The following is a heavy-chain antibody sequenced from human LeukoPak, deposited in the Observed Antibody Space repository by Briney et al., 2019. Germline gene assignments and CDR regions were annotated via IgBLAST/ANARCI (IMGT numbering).Heavy chain of an antibody. CDR1: GASITSGTYY. J-gene: IGHJ4*02. D-gene: IGHD2-15*01. CDR2: IYYTGTT. CDR3: ARVGSRDTFHFDY. V-gene: IGHV4-31*03. Sequence: SETLSLTCTVSGASITSGTYYWSWIRQHPGKGLEWIGYIYYTGTTDYNPALKIRVTISRHTSKNQLSLSLSSVTVEDTAVVYCARVGSRDTFHFDYWGQGSLVTVSS.